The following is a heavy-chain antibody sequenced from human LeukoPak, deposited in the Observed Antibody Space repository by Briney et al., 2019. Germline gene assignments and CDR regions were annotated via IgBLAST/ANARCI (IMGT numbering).Heavy chain of an antibody. CDR3: ARDSSAITIFGVVITATDY. CDR1: GFTFSSYS. D-gene: IGHD3-3*01. Sequence: GGSLRLSCAASGFTFSSYSMNWVRQAPGKGLEWVSYISSSSSTIYYADSVKGRFTISRDNAKNSLYLQMNSLRAEDTAVYYCARDSSAITIFGVVITATDYWGQGTLVTVSS. CDR2: ISSSSSTI. V-gene: IGHV3-48*04. J-gene: IGHJ4*02.